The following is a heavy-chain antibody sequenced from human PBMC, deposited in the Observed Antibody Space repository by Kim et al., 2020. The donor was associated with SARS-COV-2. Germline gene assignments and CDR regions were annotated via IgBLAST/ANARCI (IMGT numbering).Heavy chain of an antibody. CDR2: ISYDGSNK. CDR3: ARDGGGVLGVAPLDYYYYGMDV. J-gene: IGHJ6*02. CDR1: GFTFSSYA. Sequence: GGSLRLSCAASGFTFSSYAMHWVRQAPGKGLEWVAVISYDGSNKYYVDSVKGRFTISRDNSRNTLYLQMNSLRAEDTAVYYCARDGGGVLGVAPLDYYYYGMDVWGQGTTVTVSS. V-gene: IGHV3-30*04. D-gene: IGHD3-16*02.